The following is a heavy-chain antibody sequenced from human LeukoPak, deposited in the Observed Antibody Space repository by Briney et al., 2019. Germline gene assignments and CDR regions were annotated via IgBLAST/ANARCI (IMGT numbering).Heavy chain of an antibody. V-gene: IGHV3-33*01. CDR2: IWYDGSNK. CDR1: GFTFSSYG. CDR3: AREYYYDSSGFDY. J-gene: IGHJ4*02. Sequence: GRSLRLSCAASGFTFSSYGMHWVSQAPGKGLEWVAVIWYDGSNKYYADSVKGRFTISRDNSKNTLYLQMNSLRAEDTAVYYCAREYYYDSSGFDYWGQGTLVTVSS. D-gene: IGHD3-22*01.